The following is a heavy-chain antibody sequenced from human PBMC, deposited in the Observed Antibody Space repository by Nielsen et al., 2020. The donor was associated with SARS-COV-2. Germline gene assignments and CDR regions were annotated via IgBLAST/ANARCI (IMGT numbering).Heavy chain of an antibody. CDR3: ARRSGSSHWLFDY. V-gene: IGHV4-31*03. D-gene: IGHD3-10*01. CDR2: IYYSGST. Sequence: LRLSCTVSGGSISSGGYYWSWIRQHPGKGLEWIGYIYYSGSTYYNPSLKSRVTISVDTSKNQFSLKLSSVTAADTAVYYCARRSGSSHWLFDYWGQGTLVTVSS. CDR1: GGSISSGGYY. J-gene: IGHJ4*02.